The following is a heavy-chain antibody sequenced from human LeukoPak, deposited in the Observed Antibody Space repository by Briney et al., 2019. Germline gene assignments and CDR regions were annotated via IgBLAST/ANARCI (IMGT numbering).Heavy chain of an antibody. D-gene: IGHD5-12*01. J-gene: IGHJ4*02. V-gene: IGHV3-53*05. CDR1: GFTVSGDY. CDR3: AKEGGASRFDY. CDR2: MYSGGAT. Sequence: PGGSLRLSCAVSGFTVSGDYMSWVRQAPGKGLEWVSVMYSGGATYYADSVKGRFTISRDNSKNTLYLQMNSLRAEDTAVYYCAKEGGASRFDYWGQGTLVTVSS.